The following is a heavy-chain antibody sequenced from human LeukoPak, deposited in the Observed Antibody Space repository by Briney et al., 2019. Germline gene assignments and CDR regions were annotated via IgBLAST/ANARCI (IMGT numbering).Heavy chain of an antibody. V-gene: IGHV3-74*03. CDR2: IDRDGSTT. CDR3: TRMIAGDLAAFD. CDR1: GFPFSNYW. Sequence: GGSLRHSCAGSGFPFSNYWMHWVRQAPGKGLVWVSRIDRDGSTTAYADSVKGRFTISRDNAENTVYLQMNSLRAEDTAVYYCTRMIAGDLAAFDIGAKGQWSPSL. J-gene: IGHJ3*02. D-gene: IGHD2-21*01.